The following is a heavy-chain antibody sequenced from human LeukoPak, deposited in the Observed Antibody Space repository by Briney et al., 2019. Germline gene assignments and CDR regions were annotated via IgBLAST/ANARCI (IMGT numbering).Heavy chain of an antibody. CDR3: TRVFSNPPLGYNYMDV. Sequence: PGGSLRLSCAASGFTFSSYSMNWVRQAPGKGLEWVSYIGGPSSTRYYADSVKGRFTISTDNAKNSLYLQMNSLRVEDTAVYYCTRVFSNPPLGYNYMDVWGKGTTVTVSS. J-gene: IGHJ6*03. V-gene: IGHV3-48*04. CDR1: GFTFSSYS. CDR2: IGGPSSTR. D-gene: IGHD4-11*01.